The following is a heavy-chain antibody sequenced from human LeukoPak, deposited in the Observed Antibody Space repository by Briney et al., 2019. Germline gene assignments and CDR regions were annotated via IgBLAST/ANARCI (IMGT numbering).Heavy chain of an antibody. CDR2: ISAYNGNT. V-gene: IGHV1-18*01. CDR1: GYTFTSYG. J-gene: IGHJ6*03. CDR3: ARWQGRRYYYYYYMDV. D-gene: IGHD3-10*01. Sequence: ASVKVSCKASGYTFTSYGISWARQAPGQGLEWMGWISAYNGNTNYAQKLQGRVTMTTDTSTSTAYMELRSLRSDATAVYYCARWQGRRYYYYYYMDVWGKGTTVTVSS.